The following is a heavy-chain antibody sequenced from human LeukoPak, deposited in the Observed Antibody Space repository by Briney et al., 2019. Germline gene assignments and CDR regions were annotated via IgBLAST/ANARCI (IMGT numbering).Heavy chain of an antibody. CDR3: AKDRVAAINAFGYGMDV. Sequence: GGSLRLSCAASGFTFSSYGMRWVRQAPGKGLEWVAVISYDGSNKYYADSVKGRFTISRDNSKNTLYLQMNSLRAEDTAVYYCAKDRVAAINAFGYGMDVWGQGTTVTVSS. CDR2: ISYDGSNK. J-gene: IGHJ6*02. CDR1: GFTFSSYG. V-gene: IGHV3-30*18. D-gene: IGHD5-12*01.